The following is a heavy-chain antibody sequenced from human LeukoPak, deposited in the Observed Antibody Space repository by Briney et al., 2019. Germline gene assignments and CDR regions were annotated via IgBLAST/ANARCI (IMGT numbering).Heavy chain of an antibody. J-gene: IGHJ6*02. CDR1: GFTFSSYA. CDR2: ISYDGSNK. D-gene: IGHD3-22*01. V-gene: IGHV3-30-3*01. Sequence: GRSLRLSCAASGFTFSSYAMHWVRQAPGKGLEWVAVISYDGSNKYYADSVKGRFTISRDNSKNTLYLQKNSLRAEDTAVYYCARDAGSSGYYGMDVWGQGTTVTVSS. CDR3: ARDAGSSGYYGMDV.